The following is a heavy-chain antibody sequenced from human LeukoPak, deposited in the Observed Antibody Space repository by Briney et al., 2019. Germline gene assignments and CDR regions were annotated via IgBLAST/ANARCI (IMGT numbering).Heavy chain of an antibody. CDR3: AKNTQYSGYYDC. D-gene: IGHD6-6*01. V-gene: IGHV3-23*01. CDR2: ISDSGGIT. CDR1: GFTFSDYY. J-gene: IGHJ4*02. Sequence: GGSLRLSCAASGFTFSDYYMNWVRQAPGKGPEWVSFISDSGGITYYADSVKGRFTISRDNSKNTLYLQMNSLRAEDTAVYYCAKNTQYSGYYDCWGQGTLVAVSS.